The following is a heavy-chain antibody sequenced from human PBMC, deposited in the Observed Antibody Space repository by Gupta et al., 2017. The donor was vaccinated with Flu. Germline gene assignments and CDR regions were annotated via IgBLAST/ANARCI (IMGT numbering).Heavy chain of an antibody. CDR2: NYHNMNT. CDR3: ARHSDDGPKQRAFYG. V-gene: IGHV4-39*01. D-gene: IGHD6-25*01. J-gene: IGHJ3*01. CDR1: IDF. Sequence: IDFSGCVSQSEGGGLKWIGSNYHNMNTPYNPSMRGGIKMSVETSRSQVSLKVTSVTSADAAVYYCARHSDDGPKQRAFYGWGQGTKVTVSS.